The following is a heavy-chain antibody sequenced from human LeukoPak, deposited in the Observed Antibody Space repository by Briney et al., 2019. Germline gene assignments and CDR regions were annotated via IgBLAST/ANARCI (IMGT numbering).Heavy chain of an antibody. CDR2: IYYSRST. CDR3: ARGRAIAARDY. V-gene: IGHV4-59*01. CDR1: GGSISSYY. J-gene: IGHJ4*02. Sequence: PSETLSLTFCVPGGSISSYYWSWIRQPPGKELEWIGYIYYSRSTSYNPSLKSRVTISVDTSKNQFSLKLTSVTAADTAFYYCARGRAIAARDYWGQGTLVTVSS. D-gene: IGHD6-6*01.